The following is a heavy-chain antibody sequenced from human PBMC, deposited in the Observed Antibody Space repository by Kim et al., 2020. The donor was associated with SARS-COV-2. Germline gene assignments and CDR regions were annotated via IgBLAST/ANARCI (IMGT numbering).Heavy chain of an antibody. V-gene: IGHV4-59*08. D-gene: IGHD6-19*01. J-gene: IGHJ6*02. CDR3: ARQDKWLPPDV. Sequence: TNYNPSLKSRVTISVDTSKNQFSLKLSSVTAADTAVYYCARQDKWLPPDVWGQGTTVTVSS. CDR2: T.